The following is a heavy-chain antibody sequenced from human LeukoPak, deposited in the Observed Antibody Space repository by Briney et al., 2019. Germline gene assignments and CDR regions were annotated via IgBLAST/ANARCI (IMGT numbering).Heavy chain of an antibody. CDR2: INPSGGST. D-gene: IGHD3-22*01. Sequence: ASVKVSCKASGYTFTSYYMHWVRQAPGQGLEWMGIINPSGGSTNYAQKFQGRVTMTRDTSTSTFYMNLISLESEDTAVYYCARLDSSGYFSYFDYWGQGTLVTVSS. CDR3: ARLDSSGYFSYFDY. J-gene: IGHJ4*02. V-gene: IGHV1-46*01. CDR1: GYTFTSYY.